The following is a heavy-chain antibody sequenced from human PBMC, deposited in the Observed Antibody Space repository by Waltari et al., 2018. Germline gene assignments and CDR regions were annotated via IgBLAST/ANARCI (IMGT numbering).Heavy chain of an antibody. CDR3: ARGGPIFGVANWFDP. V-gene: IGHV4-30-4*08. Sequence: QVQLQESGPGLVKPSQTLSLTCTVSGGSISSGDYYWSWIRQPQGKGLEWIGYNSYSGSTYYNPSLKSRVTISVATSKNQFSLKLSSLTAADTAVYYCARGGPIFGVANWFDPWGQGTLVTVSS. CDR2: NSYSGST. D-gene: IGHD3-3*02. J-gene: IGHJ5*02. CDR1: GGSISSGDYY.